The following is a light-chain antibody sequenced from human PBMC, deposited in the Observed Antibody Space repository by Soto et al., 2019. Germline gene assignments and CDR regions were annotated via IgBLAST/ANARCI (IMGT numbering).Light chain of an antibody. V-gene: IGKV3-15*01. Sequence: EIVMTQSPAPRSVSPGERATLYCRASQSVSSNLAWYQQKPGQAPRLLIYGASTRATGIPARFSGSGSGTEFTLTISSLQSEDFAVYYCQQYNNWPRTFGQGTKVDIK. CDR3: QQYNNWPRT. CDR1: QSVSSN. CDR2: GAS. J-gene: IGKJ1*01.